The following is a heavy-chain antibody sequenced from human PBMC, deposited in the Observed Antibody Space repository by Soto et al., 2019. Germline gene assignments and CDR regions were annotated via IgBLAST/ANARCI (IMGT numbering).Heavy chain of an antibody. V-gene: IGHV3-30-3*01. CDR3: ARDYDESSGYYHDY. CDR2: ISYDGSNK. Sequence: QVQLVESGGGVVQPGRSLRLSCAASGFTFSSYAMHWVRQAPGKGLEWVAVISYDGSNKYYADSVKGRFTISRDNSNNTLYQQMNSLIAEDTAVYYCARDYDESSGYYHDYWGQGTLVTVSS. CDR1: GFTFSSYA. J-gene: IGHJ4*02. D-gene: IGHD3-22*01.